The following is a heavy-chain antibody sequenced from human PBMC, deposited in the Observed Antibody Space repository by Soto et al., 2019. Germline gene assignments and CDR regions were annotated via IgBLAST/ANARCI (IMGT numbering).Heavy chain of an antibody. J-gene: IGHJ6*02. CDR3: ARTGNDGSTSLYYYYYYGMDV. CDR2: IIPIFGTA. D-gene: IGHD2-2*01. V-gene: IGHV1-69*13. Sequence: GASVKVSCKASGGTFSSYAISWVRQAPGQGLEWMGGIIPIFGTANYAQKFQGRVTITADESTSTAYMELSSLRSEDTAVYYCARTGNDGSTSLYYYYYYGMDVWGQGTTVTVSS. CDR1: GGTFSSYA.